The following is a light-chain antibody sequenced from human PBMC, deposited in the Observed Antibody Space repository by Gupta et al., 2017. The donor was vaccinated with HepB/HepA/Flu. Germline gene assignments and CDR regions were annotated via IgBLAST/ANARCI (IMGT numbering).Light chain of an antibody. V-gene: IGLV1-44*01. CDR3: ASWSDGRMGV. CDR2: FNN. Sequence: QSVLTQPPSVSGTPGQRVSISCSGSRSSIGSNTVNWYQQLPGSPPKLLIQFNNQRPPGVPDRFSASKSGTAASLVISGLQAEDEADYYCASWSDGRMGVFGSGTRLTV. CDR1: RSSIGSNT. J-gene: IGLJ3*02.